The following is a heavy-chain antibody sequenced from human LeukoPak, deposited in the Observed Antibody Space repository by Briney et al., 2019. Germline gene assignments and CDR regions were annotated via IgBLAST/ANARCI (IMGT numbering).Heavy chain of an antibody. Sequence: ASVKVSCKASGYTFTSYGISWVRQAPGQGLEWMGWISAYNGNTNYAQKLQGRVTMTTDTSTSTAYMELRSLRSDDTAVYYCARRPVGATYYYYMDVWGKGTTVTVSS. V-gene: IGHV1-18*01. D-gene: IGHD1-26*01. CDR1: GYTFTSYG. CDR2: ISAYNGNT. CDR3: ARRPVGATYYYYMDV. J-gene: IGHJ6*03.